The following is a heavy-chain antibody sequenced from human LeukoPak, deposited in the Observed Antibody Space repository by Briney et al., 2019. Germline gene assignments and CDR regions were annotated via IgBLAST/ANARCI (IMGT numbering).Heavy chain of an antibody. V-gene: IGHV3-7*01. CDR3: GRFGYVAGVDL. CDR2: INPGGTET. CDR1: GFSLSTYR. Sequence: PGGSLRLSCAASGFSLSTYRVTWVRQAPGTGLEWVANINPGGTETYYVEPVKGRFTISRDNAKNLVYLQMNSLRAEDSAVYHCGRFGYVAGVDLWGQGTLVTVSS. J-gene: IGHJ4*02. D-gene: IGHD6-19*01.